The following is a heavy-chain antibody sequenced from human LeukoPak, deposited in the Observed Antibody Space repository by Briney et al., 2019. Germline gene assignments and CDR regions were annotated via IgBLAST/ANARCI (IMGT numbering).Heavy chain of an antibody. CDR1: GLTVSSNY. Sequence: GGSLRLSCAASGLTVSSNYMSWVRQAPGKGLEWASYISSSSSTIYYADSVKGRFTIPRDNAKNSLYLQMNSLRAEDTAVYYCARARGSSSRLDYWGQGTLVTVSS. V-gene: IGHV3-48*01. D-gene: IGHD6-13*01. CDR3: ARARGSSSRLDY. CDR2: ISSSSSTI. J-gene: IGHJ4*02.